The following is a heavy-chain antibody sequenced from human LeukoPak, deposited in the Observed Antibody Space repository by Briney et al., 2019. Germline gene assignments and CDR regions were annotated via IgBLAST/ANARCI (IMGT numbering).Heavy chain of an antibody. CDR1: GYTLTELS. Sequence: ASVKVSCKVSGYTLTELSMHWVRQAPGKGLEWMGGFDPEDGETIYAQKFQGRVTMTEDTSTDTAYMELSSLRSEDTAVYYCATSAPMYDILTAGDYYGMDVWGQGTTVTVSS. D-gene: IGHD3-9*01. J-gene: IGHJ6*02. V-gene: IGHV1-24*01. CDR2: FDPEDGET. CDR3: ATSAPMYDILTAGDYYGMDV.